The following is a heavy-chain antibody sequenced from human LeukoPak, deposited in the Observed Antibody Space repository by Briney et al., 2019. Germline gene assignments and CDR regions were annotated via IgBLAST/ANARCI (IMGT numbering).Heavy chain of an antibody. CDR3: ARGRSPGTSMEYYYYMDV. CDR1: GYILSRYA. J-gene: IGHJ6*03. V-gene: IGHV1-3*01. Sequence: ASVKVSCKASGYILSRYAMNWVRQAPGQRLEWMGWINAGNGNTKYSQKFQGRVTITRDTSASTAYMELSSLRSEDTAVYYCARGRSPGTSMEYYYYMDVWGKGTTVTVSS. CDR2: INAGNGNT. D-gene: IGHD1-1*01.